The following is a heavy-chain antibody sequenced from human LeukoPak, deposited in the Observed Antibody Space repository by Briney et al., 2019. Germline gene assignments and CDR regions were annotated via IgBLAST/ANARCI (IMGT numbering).Heavy chain of an antibody. CDR1: GGSFSSYF. Sequence: PSETLSLTCTVSGGSFSSYFWSWIRQPAGKGLEWIGRIYTSGSTNYNPSLKSRVTMSVDTSKNQFSLKLSSVTAADTAVYYCARELDGREWLRSSFDPWGQGTLVTVSS. V-gene: IGHV4-4*07. CDR2: IYTSGST. J-gene: IGHJ5*02. D-gene: IGHD5-12*01. CDR3: ARELDGREWLRSSFDP.